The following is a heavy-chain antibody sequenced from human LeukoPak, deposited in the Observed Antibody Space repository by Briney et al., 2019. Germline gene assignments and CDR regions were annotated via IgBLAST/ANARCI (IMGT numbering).Heavy chain of an antibody. CDR1: GFTFSSYE. D-gene: IGHD3-22*01. J-gene: IGHJ4*02. CDR2: ISSSGSTI. Sequence: PGGSLRPSCAASGFTFSSYEMNCVRQAPGKGLEWVSYISSSGSTIYYADSVKGRFTISRDNAKNSLYLQMNSLRTEDTALYYCAKVAVHYYDSSGINEGGGYWGQGTLVTVSS. V-gene: IGHV3-48*03. CDR3: AKVAVHYYDSSGINEGGGY.